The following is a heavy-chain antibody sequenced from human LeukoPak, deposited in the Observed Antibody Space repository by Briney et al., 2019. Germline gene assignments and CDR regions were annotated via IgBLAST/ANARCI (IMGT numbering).Heavy chain of an antibody. V-gene: IGHV3-23*01. CDR1: GFTFSSYA. J-gene: IGHJ4*02. D-gene: IGHD3-22*01. CDR3: AKAPNSGYYHIFDY. Sequence: GGSLRLSCAASGFTFSSYAMRWVRQAPGKGLEWVSAISGSGGSTYYADSVKGRFTISRDNSKNTLYLQMNSLRAEDTAVYYCAKAPNSGYYHIFDYWGQGTLVTVSS. CDR2: ISGSGGST.